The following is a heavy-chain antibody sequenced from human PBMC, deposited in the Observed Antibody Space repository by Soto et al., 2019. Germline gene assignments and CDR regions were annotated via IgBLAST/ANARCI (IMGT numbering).Heavy chain of an antibody. Sequence: QVQLVQSGAAVKKSGASVKVSCKASGYTFTSHDINWVRQATGQGLEWMGWMNPNSGNTGYAQKFQGRVTMTRNTSISTAYMELSSLRSEDTAVYYCARCDSGAYARFDYWGQGTLVTVSS. V-gene: IGHV1-8*01. CDR3: ARCDSGAYARFDY. D-gene: IGHD4-17*01. CDR1: GYTFTSHD. J-gene: IGHJ4*02. CDR2: MNPNSGNT.